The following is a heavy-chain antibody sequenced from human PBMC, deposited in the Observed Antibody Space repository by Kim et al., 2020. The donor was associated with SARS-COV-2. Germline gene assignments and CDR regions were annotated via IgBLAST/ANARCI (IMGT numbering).Heavy chain of an antibody. V-gene: IGHV4-34*01. J-gene: IGHJ2*01. Sequence: SETLSLTCAVYGGSFSGYYWSWIRQPPGKGLEWIGEINHSGRTNYNPSLKSRVTISVNTSKNQFPLMLTSVTAADTAVYCCARKWSNTSGWGGLYCDLWG. CDR3: ARKWSNTSGWGGLYCDL. CDR2: INHSGRT. D-gene: IGHD2-15*01. CDR1: GGSFSGYY.